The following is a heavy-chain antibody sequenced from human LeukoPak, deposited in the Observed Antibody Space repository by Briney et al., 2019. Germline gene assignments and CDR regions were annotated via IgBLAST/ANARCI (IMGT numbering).Heavy chain of an antibody. D-gene: IGHD2-21*01. Sequence: XGSLRLSCAASGFTFSSYGMSWVRQAPGKGLEWVSAISGSGGSTYYADSVKGRFTISRDNSKNTLYLQMNSLRAEDSALYYCAKDGAIQYYYYYYMDVWGKGTTVTVSS. CDR1: GFTFSSYG. V-gene: IGHV3-23*01. J-gene: IGHJ6*03. CDR2: ISGSGGST. CDR3: AKDGAIQYYYYYYMDV.